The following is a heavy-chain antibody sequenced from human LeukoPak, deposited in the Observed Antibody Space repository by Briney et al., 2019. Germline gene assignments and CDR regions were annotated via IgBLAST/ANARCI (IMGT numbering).Heavy chain of an antibody. Sequence: GGSLRLSCAATGFTFKDYGMHWVRQPPGKGLEWVSSINWNGGGTDYAGSVKGRFTTSRDNAKNSLYLQLSSLRPEDTALYYCAKHMRATNTYSFFGLDVWGQGTTVTVSS. CDR1: GFTFKDYG. CDR2: INWNGGGT. CDR3: AKHMRATNTYSFFGLDV. J-gene: IGHJ6*02. D-gene: IGHD1-26*01. V-gene: IGHV3-9*01.